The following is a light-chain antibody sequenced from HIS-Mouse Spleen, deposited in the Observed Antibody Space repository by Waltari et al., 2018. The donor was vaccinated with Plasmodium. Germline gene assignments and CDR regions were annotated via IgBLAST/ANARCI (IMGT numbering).Light chain of an antibody. CDR3: QAWDSSTVV. Sequence: SYELTQPPSVSVSPGQTASITCSGDKLGEKYACWYQQKPGQSPVLVIYQDSKRPSGIRERFSGSNSGNPATLTISGTQAMDEADYYCQAWDSSTVVFGGGTKLTVL. V-gene: IGLV3-1*01. CDR1: KLGEKY. J-gene: IGLJ2*01. CDR2: QDS.